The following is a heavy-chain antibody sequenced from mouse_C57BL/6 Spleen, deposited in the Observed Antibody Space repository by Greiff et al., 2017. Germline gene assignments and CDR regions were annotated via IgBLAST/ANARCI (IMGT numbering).Heavy chain of an antibody. V-gene: IGHV1-53*01. CDR3: ARSSDDYCSSWYFDV. J-gene: IGHJ1*03. CDR2: INPSNGDT. CDR1: GYTFTSYW. D-gene: IGHD1-1*01. Sequence: QVQLQQPGTELVKPGASVKLSCKASGYTFTSYWMHWVKQRPGQGLEWIGNINPSNGDTNYNEKFKSKATLTVDKSSSTAYMQLSNLTSEDSAVYYCARSSDDYCSSWYFDVWGTGTTVTVSS.